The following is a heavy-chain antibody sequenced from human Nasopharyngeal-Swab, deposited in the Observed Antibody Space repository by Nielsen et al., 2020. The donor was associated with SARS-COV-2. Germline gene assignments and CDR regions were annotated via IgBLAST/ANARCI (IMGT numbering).Heavy chain of an antibody. J-gene: IGHJ3*02. CDR2: ISSSSSYI. CDR3: ARDDYGDYEDAFDI. V-gene: IGHV3-21*01. Sequence: VRQAPGKGLEWVSSISSSSSYIYYADSVKGRFTISRDNAKNSLYLQMNSLRAEDTAVYYCARDDYGDYEDAFDIWGQGTMVTV. D-gene: IGHD4-17*01.